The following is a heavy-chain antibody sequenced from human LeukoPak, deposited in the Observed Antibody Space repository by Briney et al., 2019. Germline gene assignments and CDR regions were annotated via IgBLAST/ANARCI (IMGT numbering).Heavy chain of an antibody. V-gene: IGHV3-48*03. CDR1: GFTFSSYE. D-gene: IGHD3-22*01. CDR2: ISSSGDRS. CDR3: ARESDSGGYRFDY. J-gene: IGHJ4*02. Sequence: GGSLRLSCAASGFTFSSYEMIWVRQAPGKGLEWLSYISSSGDRSLYADAVRGRATISRDNAKNSLYLQMNSLSTEDTAVYHCARESDSGGYRFDYWGQESLVTVSS.